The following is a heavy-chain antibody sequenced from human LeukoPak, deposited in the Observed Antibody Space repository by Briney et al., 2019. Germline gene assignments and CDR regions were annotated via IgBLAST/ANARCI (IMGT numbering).Heavy chain of an antibody. Sequence: ASVKVSCKGSGYAFTSYSISWVRQAPGQGLEWMGWISAYNGNTNYAQKFQGRVTMTTHTSTSTAYMELRSLRSDDTAIYYCARRGRYYDSSDYEVDYWGQGTLVTVSS. D-gene: IGHD3-22*01. J-gene: IGHJ4*02. CDR3: ARRGRYYDSSDYEVDY. V-gene: IGHV1-18*01. CDR1: GYAFTSYS. CDR2: ISAYNGNT.